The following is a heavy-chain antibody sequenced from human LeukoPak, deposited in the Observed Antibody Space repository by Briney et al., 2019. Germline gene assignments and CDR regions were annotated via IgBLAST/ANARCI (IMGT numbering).Heavy chain of an antibody. D-gene: IGHD3-10*01. CDR3: AKDRGITMVRGPSGISDS. CDR2: ISGSGGST. J-gene: IGHJ4*02. Sequence: GGSLRLSCAASGFTFSSYAMSWVRQAPGKGLEWVSGISGSGGSTYYADSVKGRFTISRDNSKNRLYLQMNSLRAEDTAVYYCAKDRGITMVRGPSGISDSWGQGTLVTVSS. CDR1: GFTFSSYA. V-gene: IGHV3-23*01.